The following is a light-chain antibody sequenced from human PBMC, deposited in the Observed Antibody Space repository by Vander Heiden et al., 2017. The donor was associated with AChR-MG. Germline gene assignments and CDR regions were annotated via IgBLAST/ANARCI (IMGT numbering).Light chain of an antibody. J-gene: IGLJ2*01. CDR3: SAYAGSSTSVV. CDR2: DVS. V-gene: IGLV2-14*03. Sequence: QSALTQPASVSGPPGQPNTISCPGTSRDIGAYKYVSWYQQHPGKAPKLIIYDVSNRPSGVSSRFSGSKSGNTASLSISGLQAEDEADYYCSAYAGSSTSVVFGGGTKLTVL. CDR1: SRDIGAYKY.